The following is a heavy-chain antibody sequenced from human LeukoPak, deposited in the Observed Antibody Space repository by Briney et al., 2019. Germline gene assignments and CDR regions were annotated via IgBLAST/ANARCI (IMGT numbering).Heavy chain of an antibody. V-gene: IGHV1-69*13. Sequence: SVKVSGKDSRGTFGGYGVRWVRQARGQGFEWMGTIIPIFATATYAQQCQGRVTITADESTSTAYMELSSLTSEDTAVHYRTRPHSSGYYLNVDWGQATLVTVSS. D-gene: IGHD3-22*01. J-gene: IGHJ4*02. CDR1: RGTFGGYG. CDR3: TRPHSSGYYLNVD. CDR2: IIPIFATA.